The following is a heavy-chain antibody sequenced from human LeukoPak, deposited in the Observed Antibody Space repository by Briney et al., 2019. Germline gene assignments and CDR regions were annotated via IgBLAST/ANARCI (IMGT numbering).Heavy chain of an antibody. V-gene: IGHV3-48*04. J-gene: IGHJ6*03. D-gene: IGHD3-3*01. Sequence: GGSLRLSCAASGFTFSSYSMNWVRQAPGKGLEWVSYIRSSSSTIYYADSVKGRFIISRDNAKNSLYLQLNSLRAEDTAVYYCARRVWSGSYYYMDVWGKGTTVAVSS. CDR1: GFTFSSYS. CDR2: IRSSSSTI. CDR3: ARRVWSGSYYYMDV.